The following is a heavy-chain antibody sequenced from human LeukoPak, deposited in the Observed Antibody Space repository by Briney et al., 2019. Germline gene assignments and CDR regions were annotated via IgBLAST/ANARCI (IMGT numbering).Heavy chain of an antibody. CDR2: IYYSGST. CDR3: ASTDILTGTTFDY. D-gene: IGHD3-9*01. Sequence: KASETLSLTRTVSGGSISSYYWSWIRQPPGKGLEWIGYIYYSGSTNYNPSLKSRVTISVDTSKNQFSLKLSSVTAADTAVYYCASTDILTGTTFDYWGQGTLVTVSS. CDR1: GGSISSYY. V-gene: IGHV4-59*01. J-gene: IGHJ4*02.